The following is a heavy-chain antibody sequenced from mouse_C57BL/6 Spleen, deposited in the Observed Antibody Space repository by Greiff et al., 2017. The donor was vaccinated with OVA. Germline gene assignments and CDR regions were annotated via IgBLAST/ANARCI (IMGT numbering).Heavy chain of an antibody. CDR3: ASPYYYGSSYWDFDV. CDR1: GYTFTDHT. J-gene: IGHJ1*03. D-gene: IGHD1-1*01. V-gene: IGHV1-78*01. Sequence: QVQLQQSDAELVKPGASVKISCKVSGYTFTDHTIHWMKQRPEQGLEWIGYIYPRDGSTKYNEKFKGKATLTADKSSSTAYMQLNSLTSEDSAVYFCASPYYYGSSYWDFDVWGTGTTVTVSS. CDR2: IYPRDGST.